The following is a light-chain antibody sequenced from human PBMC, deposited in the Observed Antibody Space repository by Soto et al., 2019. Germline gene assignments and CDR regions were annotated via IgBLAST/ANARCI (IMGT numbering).Light chain of an antibody. CDR2: GAS. CDR1: QSVSSSY. V-gene: IGKV3-20*01. J-gene: IGKJ1*01. Sequence: ELVLTQSPGTLPLSPGERATLSCRASQSVSSSYLAWYQQKPGQAPRLLIYGASSRDTGIPDRFSGSGSGTDFTLTISRLEREDFAVYYCQQYGSSPETFGQGTKVEIK. CDR3: QQYGSSPET.